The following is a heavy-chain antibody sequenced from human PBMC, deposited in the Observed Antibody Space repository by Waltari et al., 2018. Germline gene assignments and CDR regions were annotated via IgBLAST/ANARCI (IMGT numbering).Heavy chain of an antibody. V-gene: IGHV4-4*02. D-gene: IGHD2-15*01. CDR1: GDSMSGSDF. CDR3: ARDRGRGLYLDS. Sequence: QLQLQQSGPGLVTPSESLSLTCAVPGDSMSGSDFWNWVRQPPGKGLEWIGQVHRSGRTNYNPSLESRVTVSIDTSKNQFSLKVSSATAADTAIYYCARDRGRGLYLDSWGQGTQVTVSP. J-gene: IGHJ4*02. CDR2: VHRSGRT.